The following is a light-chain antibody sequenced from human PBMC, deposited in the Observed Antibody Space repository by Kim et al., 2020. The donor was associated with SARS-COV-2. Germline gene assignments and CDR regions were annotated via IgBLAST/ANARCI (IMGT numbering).Light chain of an antibody. V-gene: IGLV2-8*01. Sequence: QSALTQPPSASGSPGQSVTISCTGTSGDVGANNYVSCYQQHPGKAPKLMISEVSKRPSGVPDRFSGSKSGNTASLTVSGLQAEDEADCYCSSYAGSNSYVFRTGTKVTVL. CDR3: SSYAGSNSYV. CDR2: EVS. J-gene: IGLJ1*01. CDR1: SGDVGANNY.